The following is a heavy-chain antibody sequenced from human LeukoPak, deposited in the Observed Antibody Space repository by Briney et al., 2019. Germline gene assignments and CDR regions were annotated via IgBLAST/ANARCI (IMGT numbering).Heavy chain of an antibody. CDR3: ARAILRWNAFDI. J-gene: IGHJ3*02. Sequence: GGSLRLSCAASGFTFSSYWMSWVRQAPGKGLEGVANIKQDGSEKHYVDSVKGRFTISRDNAKNSLYLQMNSLRAEDTAVYYCARAILRWNAFDIWGQGTMVTVSS. D-gene: IGHD4-23*01. V-gene: IGHV3-7*05. CDR2: IKQDGSEK. CDR1: GFTFSSYW.